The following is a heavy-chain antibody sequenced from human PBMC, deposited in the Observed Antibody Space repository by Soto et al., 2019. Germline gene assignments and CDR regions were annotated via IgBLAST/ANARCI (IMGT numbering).Heavy chain of an antibody. CDR2: ISGSGGST. J-gene: IGHJ4*02. D-gene: IGHD3-10*01. CDR3: NYGSGSYQILYYFDY. CDR1: GFTFSSYA. V-gene: IGHV3-23*01. Sequence: GGSLRLSCAASGFTFSSYAMSWVRQAPGKGLEWVSAISGSGGSTYYADSVKGRFTISRDNSKNTLYLQMNSLRAEDTAVYYCNYGSGSYQILYYFDYWGQGTLVTVSS.